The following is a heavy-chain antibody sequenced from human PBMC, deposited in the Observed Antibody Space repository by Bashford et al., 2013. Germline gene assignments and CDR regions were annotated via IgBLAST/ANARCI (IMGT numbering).Heavy chain of an antibody. J-gene: IGHJ3*02. V-gene: IGHV1-69*06. CDR3: ARDQPVGHVFTYAFDI. Sequence: SVKVSCKASGGTFSSYAISWVRQAPGQGLEWMGGIIPIFGTANYAQKFQGRVTITADKSTSTAYMELSSLRSEDTAVYYCARDQPVGHVFTYAFDIWGQGTMVTVSS. CDR1: GGTFSSYA. CDR2: IIPIFGTA. D-gene: IGHD3-22*01.